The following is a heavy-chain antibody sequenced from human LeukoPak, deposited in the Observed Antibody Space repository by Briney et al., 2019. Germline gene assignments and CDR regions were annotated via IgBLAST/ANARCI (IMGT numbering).Heavy chain of an antibody. Sequence: GGSLRLSCAASGFTFSSYAMHWVRQAPGKGLEWAAVISYDGSNKYYADSVKGRFTISRDNSKNTLYLQMNSLRAEDTAVYYCAREYYYYGMDVWGQGTTVTVSS. J-gene: IGHJ6*02. CDR2: ISYDGSNK. CDR3: AREYYYYGMDV. CDR1: GFTFSSYA. V-gene: IGHV3-30*04.